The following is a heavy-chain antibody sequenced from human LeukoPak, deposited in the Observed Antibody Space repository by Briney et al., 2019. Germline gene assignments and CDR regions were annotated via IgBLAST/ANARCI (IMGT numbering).Heavy chain of an antibody. CDR2: ISSSGSGGNT. CDR3: VGDQVDDTGYLR. D-gene: IGHD3-9*01. Sequence: GGSLRLSCAASGVTLSSYAMSWARQAPGKGLEWVSGISSSGSGGNTYYADSVKGRFTISRDNSRTTLYLQMSSLGAEDTAIYYCVGDQVDDTGYLRWGQGTRVTVSA. V-gene: IGHV3-23*01. J-gene: IGHJ4*02. CDR1: GVTLSSYA.